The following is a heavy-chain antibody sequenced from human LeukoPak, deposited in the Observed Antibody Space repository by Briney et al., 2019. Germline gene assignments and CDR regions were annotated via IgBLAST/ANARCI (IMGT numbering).Heavy chain of an antibody. V-gene: IGHV3-21*01. CDR2: ITGSSDSI. J-gene: IGHJ4*02. CDR1: GFTFSSYA. D-gene: IGHD2-2*01. Sequence: GGSLRLSCAASGFTFSSYAMEWVRQAPGKGLEWVSSITGSSDSIYYADSVKGRFTISRDNAKNSVYLQMNSLRAEDTAVYYCARLVCSTIPCYGKFYFDSWGQGTLVPVSA. CDR3: ARLVCSTIPCYGKFYFDS.